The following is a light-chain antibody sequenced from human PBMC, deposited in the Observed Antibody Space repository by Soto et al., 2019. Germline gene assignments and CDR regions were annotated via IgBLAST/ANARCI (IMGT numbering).Light chain of an antibody. CDR3: QQFGPSSQT. V-gene: IGKV3-20*01. CDR1: QSVSSLY. Sequence: EIVLTQSPGTLSLSPGERATHSCRASQSVSSLYLAWYQQRPGQAPRLLIYGASSRATGIPDRFSGSGSGTDFTLTITRLEPEDFAVYYCQQFGPSSQTFGQGIKVEIK. CDR2: GAS. J-gene: IGKJ1*01.